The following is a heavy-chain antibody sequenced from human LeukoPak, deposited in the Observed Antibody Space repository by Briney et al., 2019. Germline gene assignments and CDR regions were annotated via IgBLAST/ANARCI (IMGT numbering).Heavy chain of an antibody. V-gene: IGHV3-48*03. D-gene: IGHD5-12*01. CDR3: GKDDPGGYDFVYYMDV. J-gene: IGHJ6*03. Sequence: GGSLRLSCAASGFTFSSYEMNWVRQAPGKGLEWVSYISSSGSTIYYADSVKGRFTISRDNAKNSLYLQMSSLRAEDTAVYYWGKDDPGGYDFVYYMDVWGKGTTVTVSS. CDR1: GFTFSSYE. CDR2: ISSSGSTI.